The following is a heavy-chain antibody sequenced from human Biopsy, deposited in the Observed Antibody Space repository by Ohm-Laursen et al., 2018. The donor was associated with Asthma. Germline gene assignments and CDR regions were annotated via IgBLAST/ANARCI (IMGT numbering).Heavy chain of an antibody. CDR3: ARVGIGSCSGGSCYNRYLDI. CDR1: GRHFGSYN. V-gene: IGHV3-33*08. Sequence: SLRLSCAASGRHFGSYNMHWARQAPGKGLEWVAVIWYDGSNKYYADSVKGRFTISRDNSKNTLYLQMNSLRAEDTAVYFCARVGIGSCSGGSCYNRYLDIWGQGTLVTVSS. D-gene: IGHD2-15*01. CDR2: IWYDGSNK. J-gene: IGHJ3*02.